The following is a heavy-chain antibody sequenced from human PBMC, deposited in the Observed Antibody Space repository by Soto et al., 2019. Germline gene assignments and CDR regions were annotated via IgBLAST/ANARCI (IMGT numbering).Heavy chain of an antibody. D-gene: IGHD4-17*01. V-gene: IGHV4-59*01. CDR2: IYYSGST. Sequence: PSETLSLTCTVSGGSISSYYWSWIRQPPGKGLEWIGYIYYSGSTNYNPSLKSRVTISVDTSKNQFSLKLSSVTAADTAVYYCARVPRYGGNSDYFDSWGQGTLVTVSS. CDR3: ARVPRYGGNSDYFDS. J-gene: IGHJ4*02. CDR1: GGSISSYY.